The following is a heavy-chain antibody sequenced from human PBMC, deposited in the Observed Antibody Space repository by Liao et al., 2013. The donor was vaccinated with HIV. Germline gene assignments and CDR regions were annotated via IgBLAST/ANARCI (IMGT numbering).Heavy chain of an antibody. CDR1: GGSISSYY. D-gene: IGHD7-27*01. CDR3: ARGPGHFDN. J-gene: IGHJ4*02. V-gene: IGHV4-59*01. CDR2: ISYSGSA. Sequence: QVQLHESGPRLVKPSETLSLTCAVSGGSISSYYCSWIRQPPGKGLEWIGYISYSGSANYNPSLKSRVTISVDASKNRFSLNLNSVTAADTAVYYCARGPGHFDNWGQGALVAVYS.